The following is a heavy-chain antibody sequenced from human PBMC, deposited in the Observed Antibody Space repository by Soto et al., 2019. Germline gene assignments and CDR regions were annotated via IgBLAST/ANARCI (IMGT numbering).Heavy chain of an antibody. CDR1: GFTVSSSY. D-gene: IGHD2-15*01. Sequence: EVQLVESGGGLVQPGGSLRLSCAASGFTVSSSYMNWVRQAPGKGLEWVSVIYSGGTTYYADSVKGRFTISRDNSKNTVYLQMNSLRAEDTAVYFCARKIGVATTDNLALWVDAFDIWGQGTMVTVSS. V-gene: IGHV3-66*01. CDR3: ARKIGVATTDNLALWVDAFDI. CDR2: IYSGGTT. J-gene: IGHJ3*02.